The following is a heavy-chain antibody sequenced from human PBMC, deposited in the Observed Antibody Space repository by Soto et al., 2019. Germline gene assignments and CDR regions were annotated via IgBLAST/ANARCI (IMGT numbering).Heavy chain of an antibody. J-gene: IGHJ5*02. Sequence: QLQLRESGPGLLQPSGTLSLTCDVSGDSLTNNHWWSWVRQAPGKGLEWIGEIWHTGRPNYNPSLKSRVAIAIDKSKNQLSLQLSSVTAADTAVYYCVRDSRTGCSSMNCYMPWGQGTLVTVS. CDR2: IWHTGRP. V-gene: IGHV4-4*02. CDR3: VRDSRTGCSSMNCYMP. D-gene: IGHD2-15*01. CDR1: GDSLTNNHW.